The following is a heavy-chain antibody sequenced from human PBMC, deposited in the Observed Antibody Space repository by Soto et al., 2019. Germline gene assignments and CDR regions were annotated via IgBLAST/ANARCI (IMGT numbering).Heavy chain of an antibody. Sequence: SETLSLTCTVSGGSISSSRYYWGWIRQPPGKGLEWIGSIFYSGSTYHNPSLKSRVTISVDTSKNQFSLKLSSVTAADTAVYYCARTPTASLDAFDIWGQVTTVTVSS. CDR3: ARTPTASLDAFDI. CDR2: IFYSGST. V-gene: IGHV4-39*01. CDR1: GGSISSSRYY. J-gene: IGHJ3*02.